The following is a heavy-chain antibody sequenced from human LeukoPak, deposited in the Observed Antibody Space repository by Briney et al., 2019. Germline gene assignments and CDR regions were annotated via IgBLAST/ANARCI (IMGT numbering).Heavy chain of an antibody. D-gene: IGHD6-19*01. CDR1: GFTFSRYA. Sequence: GGSLRLSCAASGFTFSRYAMHWVRQAPGKGLEWVAFLSFDGSYKDYADSVKGRFTISRDNSKNTVFLQMSSLRHEDTAVYFCARDLGLAVASSWGGLDYWGQGILVTVSS. CDR2: LSFDGSYK. V-gene: IGHV3-30*15. J-gene: IGHJ4*02. CDR3: ARDLGLAVASSWGGLDY.